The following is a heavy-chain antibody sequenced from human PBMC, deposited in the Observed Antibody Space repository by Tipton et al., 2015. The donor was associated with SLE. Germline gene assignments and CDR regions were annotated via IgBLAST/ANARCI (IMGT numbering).Heavy chain of an antibody. V-gene: IGHV1-69*01. CDR3: ARDRSYYDILTGYYLYYYGMHV. D-gene: IGHD3-9*01. J-gene: IGHJ6*02. CDR2: IIPIFGTA. CDR1: GGTFSSYA. Sequence: QSGAEVKKPGSSVKVSCKASGGTFSSYAISWVRQAPGQGLEWMGGIIPIFGTANYAQKFQGRVTITADESTSTAYMELSSLRSEDTAVYYCARDRSYYDILTGYYLYYYGMHVGGQGTTVTVSS.